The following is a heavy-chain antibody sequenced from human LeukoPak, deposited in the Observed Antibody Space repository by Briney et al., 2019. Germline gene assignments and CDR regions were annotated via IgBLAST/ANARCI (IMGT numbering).Heavy chain of an antibody. CDR1: GFTFSSYA. CDR2: ISGSGGST. CDR3: AKNYGSGSYYNVD. Sequence: GGSLRLSCAASGFTFSSYAMSWVRQAPGKGLEWVSGISGSGGSTYYADSVKGRFTISRDNSKNTLYLQMNSLRAEDTAVYYCAKNYGSGSYYNVDWGQGALVTVSS. J-gene: IGHJ4*02. D-gene: IGHD3-10*01. V-gene: IGHV3-23*01.